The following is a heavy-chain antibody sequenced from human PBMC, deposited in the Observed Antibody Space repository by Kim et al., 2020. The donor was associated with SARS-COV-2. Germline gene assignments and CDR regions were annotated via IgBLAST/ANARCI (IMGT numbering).Heavy chain of an antibody. CDR1: GFTFNDYA. CDR3: AKTQHGFNHFDY. V-gene: IGHV3-23*01. J-gene: IGHJ4*02. CDR2: IGGTGPST. D-gene: IGHD6-13*01. Sequence: GGSLRLSCAASGFTFNDYAMAWVRQAPGKGLEWVSTIGGTGPSTYYADSVKGRFTITRDNSRNTLILLMNSLRAEDTALYYCAKTQHGFNHFDYWGQGTL.